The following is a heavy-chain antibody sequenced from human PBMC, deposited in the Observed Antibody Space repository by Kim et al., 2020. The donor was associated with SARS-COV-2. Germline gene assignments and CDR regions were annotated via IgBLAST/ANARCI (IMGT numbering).Heavy chain of an antibody. J-gene: IGHJ6*02. CDR3: ARISLGGGYYGMDV. Sequence: SETLSLTCTVSGGSISSSSYYWGWIRQPPGKGLEWIGSIYYSGSTYHNPSLKSRVTISVDTSKNQFSLKLSSVTAADTAVYYCARISLGGGYYGMDVWGQGTTVTVSS. V-gene: IGHV4-39*01. CDR1: GGSISSSSYY. D-gene: IGHD3-10*01. CDR2: IYYSGST.